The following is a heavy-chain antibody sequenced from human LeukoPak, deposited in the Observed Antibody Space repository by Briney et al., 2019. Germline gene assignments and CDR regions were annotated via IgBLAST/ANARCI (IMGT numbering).Heavy chain of an antibody. CDR3: ARRDSGSRGFDS. Sequence: GGSLRLSCAASGFDFITYSMNWVRQAPGKGLEWISYISISSSTIYYADSVKCRFTVSRDNAKTSLYLQMNSLRAEDTAVYYCARRDSGSRGFDSWGQGTLVTVSS. D-gene: IGHD3-10*01. CDR2: ISISSSTI. V-gene: IGHV3-48*01. J-gene: IGHJ4*02. CDR1: GFDFITYS.